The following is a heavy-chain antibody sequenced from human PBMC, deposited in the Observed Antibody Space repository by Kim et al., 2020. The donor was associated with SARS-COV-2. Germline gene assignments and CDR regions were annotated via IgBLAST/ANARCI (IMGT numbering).Heavy chain of an antibody. CDR3: ARDNSSGYYYYFDY. D-gene: IGHD3-22*01. CDR1: GYTFTTYT. V-gene: IGHV1-3*01. Sequence: ASVKVSCKASGYTFTTYTIHWVHQAPGQRLEWMGWINAGNGNTKYSQKFQGRATITRDTSASIAYMELSSLRSEDTAVYYCARDNSSGYYYYFDYWGQGTLVTVSS. J-gene: IGHJ4*02. CDR2: INAGNGNT.